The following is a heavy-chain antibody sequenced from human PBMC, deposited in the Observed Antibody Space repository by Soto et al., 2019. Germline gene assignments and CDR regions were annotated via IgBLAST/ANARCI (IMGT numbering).Heavy chain of an antibody. CDR1: GGSISSSY. CDR3: ASTAHSSGWYSGGFDY. CDR2: IYYSGST. V-gene: IGHV4-59*01. Sequence: TSETLSLTCTVSGGSISSSYWSWIRQPPGKGLEWIGYIYYSGSTNYNPSLKSRVTISVDTSKNQFSLKLSSVTAADTAVYYCASTAHSSGWYSGGFDYWGQGTLVTVSS. D-gene: IGHD6-19*01. J-gene: IGHJ4*02.